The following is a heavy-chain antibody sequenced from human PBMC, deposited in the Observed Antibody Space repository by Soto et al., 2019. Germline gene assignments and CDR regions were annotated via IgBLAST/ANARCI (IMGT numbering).Heavy chain of an antibody. D-gene: IGHD3-10*01. CDR2: ISYSGET. CDR1: GGSINSGGYY. Sequence: QVQLQEPGPGLLKPSQTLSLTCTVSGGSINSGGYYWSWIRQLPGKGLDYIGYISYSGETYYNPSLRSRTTVSLDTSKNQFSLKLSSVTAADTAVYFCARGILWFGVTYLDYWAQGTLVTVSS. J-gene: IGHJ4*02. V-gene: IGHV4-31*03. CDR3: ARGILWFGVTYLDY.